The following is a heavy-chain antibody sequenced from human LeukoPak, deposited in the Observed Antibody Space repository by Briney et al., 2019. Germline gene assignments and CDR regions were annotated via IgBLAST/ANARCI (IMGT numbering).Heavy chain of an antibody. CDR1: RGTFSSYA. Sequence: ASVKVSCKASRGTFSSYAISWVRQAPGQGLEWMGRIIPIFGTANYAQKFQGRVTITTDESTSTAYMELSSLRSEDTAVYYCARHYDFWSGYYHYYYYYMDVWGKGTTVTVSS. CDR3: ARHYDFWSGYYHYYYYYMDV. J-gene: IGHJ6*03. D-gene: IGHD3-3*01. V-gene: IGHV1-69*05. CDR2: IIPIFGTA.